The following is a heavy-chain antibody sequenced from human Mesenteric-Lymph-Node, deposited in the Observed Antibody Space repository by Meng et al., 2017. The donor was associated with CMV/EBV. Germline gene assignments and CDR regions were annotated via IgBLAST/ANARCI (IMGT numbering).Heavy chain of an antibody. V-gene: IGHV3-23*01. Sequence: GESLKISCAASGFTFSSYAMSWVRQAPGKGLEWVSVFSGSGGSTYYAGSVKGRFTISRDNSRNTLYLQMNSLGPEDTAVYFCVKAQPPTFDYWGQGTLVTVSS. CDR2: FSGSGGST. J-gene: IGHJ4*02. D-gene: IGHD1-1*01. CDR1: GFTFSSYA. CDR3: VKAQPPTFDY.